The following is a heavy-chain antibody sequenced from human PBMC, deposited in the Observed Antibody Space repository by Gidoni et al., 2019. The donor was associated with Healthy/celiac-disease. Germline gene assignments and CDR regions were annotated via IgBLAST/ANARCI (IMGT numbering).Heavy chain of an antibody. V-gene: IGHV3-48*02. CDR3: ARGGDYYDSSGLTFDY. Sequence: EVQLVESGGGLVQPGGSLRLSCAASGFTFSSYSMNWVRQAPGKGLEWVSYISSSSSTIYYADSVKGRVTISRDNAKNSLYLQMNSLRDEDTAVYDCARGGDYYDSSGLTFDYWGQGTLVTVSS. J-gene: IGHJ4*02. CDR2: ISSSSSTI. CDR1: GFTFSSYS. D-gene: IGHD3-22*01.